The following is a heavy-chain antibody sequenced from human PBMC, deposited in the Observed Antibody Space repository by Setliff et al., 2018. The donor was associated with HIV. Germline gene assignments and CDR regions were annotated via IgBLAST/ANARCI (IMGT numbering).Heavy chain of an antibody. CDR1: GYSISSGYY. V-gene: IGHV4-38-2*02. CDR3: AREDYYYYGMDV. CDR2: IYHSGST. J-gene: IGHJ6*02. Sequence: SETLSLTCAVSGYSISSGYYWGWIRQPPGKGLEWIGTIYHSGSTYYNPSLKSRVTISVDTSKHQFSLRLSSVTAADSAVYYCAREDYYYYGMDVWGQGTKVTVSS.